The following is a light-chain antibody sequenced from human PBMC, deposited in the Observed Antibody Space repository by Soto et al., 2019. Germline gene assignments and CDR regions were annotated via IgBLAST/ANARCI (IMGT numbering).Light chain of an antibody. J-gene: IGKJ5*01. CDR3: QQYYSTPIT. CDR1: QSVLYSSNNKNY. CDR2: WAS. V-gene: IGKV4-1*01. Sequence: DIVMTQSPDSLAVSLGERATINCKSSQSVLYSSNNKNYLAWYHQKLGQPPKLLIYWASTRESRVPDRFSGSGSETDFTLTISSLQAEDVAVYHCQQYYSTPITFGQGTRLEVK.